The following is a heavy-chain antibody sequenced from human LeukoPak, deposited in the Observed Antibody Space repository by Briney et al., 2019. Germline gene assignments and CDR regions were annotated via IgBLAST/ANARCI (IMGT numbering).Heavy chain of an antibody. CDR2: IYSGGST. J-gene: IGHJ4*02. V-gene: IGHV3-53*01. CDR3: ARVGSYGHFDY. Sequence: PGGSLRLSCAASGFIVSSSYMIWVRQAPGKGLDWVSVIYSGGSTYYADSVKGRFTISRDNSKNTLYLQMNSLRAEDTAVYYCARVGSYGHFDYWGQGTLVTVSS. CDR1: GFIVSSSY. D-gene: IGHD5-18*01.